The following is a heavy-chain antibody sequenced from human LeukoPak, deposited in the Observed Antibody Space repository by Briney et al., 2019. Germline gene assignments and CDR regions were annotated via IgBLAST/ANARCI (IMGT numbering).Heavy chain of an antibody. V-gene: IGHV4-39*01. CDR1: GDSISSSDYY. Sequence: SETLSLTCTVSGDSISSSDYYWGWTRHPPGKGLEWIALINYSGRTFYNPSLKSRVTISVDMSKNQFSLNLNSVTAADTAVYYCARRRKDLNWFYPWGQGTLVTVSS. J-gene: IGHJ5*02. CDR3: ARRRKDLNWFYP. CDR2: INYSGRT.